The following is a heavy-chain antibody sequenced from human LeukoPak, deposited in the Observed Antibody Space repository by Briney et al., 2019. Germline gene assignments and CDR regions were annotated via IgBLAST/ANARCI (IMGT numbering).Heavy chain of an antibody. J-gene: IGHJ4*02. CDR3: AKGPIDY. V-gene: IGHV3-74*01. CDR2: INSDGSST. CDR1: VFTFSSYA. Sequence: PGGSLRLLCTASVFTFSSYAISWVPQAPGKGLVWVSRINSDGSSTSYADSVKGRFTIPRDTAKNTLYLQMNSLRAEGTAVYYCAKGPIDYWGQGTLVTVSS.